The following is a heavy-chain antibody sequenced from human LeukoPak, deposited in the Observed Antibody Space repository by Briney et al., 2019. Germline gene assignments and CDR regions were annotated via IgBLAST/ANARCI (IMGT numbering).Heavy chain of an antibody. CDR1: GGSFSGYY. J-gene: IGHJ6*04. Sequence: PSETLSLTCAVYGGSFSGYYWSWIRQPPGKGLEWIGEINHIGSTNYNPSLTSRVTISVDTSKNQFSMKLSSLTAADTAVYYCARRSTMVRGVIITRIPYAMDVWGKGTTVTVSS. V-gene: IGHV4-34*01. D-gene: IGHD3-10*01. CDR3: ARRSTMVRGVIITRIPYAMDV. CDR2: INHIGST.